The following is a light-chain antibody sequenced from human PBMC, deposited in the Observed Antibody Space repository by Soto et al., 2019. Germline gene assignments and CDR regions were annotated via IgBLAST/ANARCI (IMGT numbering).Light chain of an antibody. J-gene: IGLJ2*01. V-gene: IGLV2-23*01. CDR2: DDS. CDR1: SSDVGSYDL. Sequence: QSALTQPASVSGSPGQSITISCTGTSSDVGSYDLVSWYQQHPGKAPKLVIHDDSKRPSGVSNRFSGSKAGNTASLTISGLQGEDEADYYCCSYAGSSTLVFGGGTQLTVL. CDR3: CSYAGSSTLV.